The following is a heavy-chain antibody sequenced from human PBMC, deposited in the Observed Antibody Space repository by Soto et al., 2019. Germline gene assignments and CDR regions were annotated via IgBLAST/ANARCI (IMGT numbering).Heavy chain of an antibody. D-gene: IGHD4-17*01. Sequence: QVQLVQSGAEVKKPGASVKVSCKASGYIFSGSVMHWVRQAPGQSLEWMGWINAGNGNTKYSQKFQGRVTITRDTSASTGYMGLSSRRSEDTAVYYCASEIDATTVTSLDHWGQGTLVTVSS. J-gene: IGHJ4*02. CDR1: GYIFSGSV. V-gene: IGHV1-3*01. CDR3: ASEIDATTVTSLDH. CDR2: INAGNGNT.